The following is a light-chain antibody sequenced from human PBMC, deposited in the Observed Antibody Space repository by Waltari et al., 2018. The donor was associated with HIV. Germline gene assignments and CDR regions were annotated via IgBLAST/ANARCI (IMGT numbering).Light chain of an antibody. J-gene: IGLJ3*02. CDR2: DVS. CDR1: SRDVGGYNY. Sequence: QSALTPPASVSGSPGQSLPISCTGTSRDVGGYNYVSWYQQHPGKAPKLMIYDVSNRPSGVSNRFSGSKSGNTASLTISGLQAEDEADYYCSSYTSSSWVFGGGTKLTVL. V-gene: IGLV2-14*03. CDR3: SSYTSSSWV.